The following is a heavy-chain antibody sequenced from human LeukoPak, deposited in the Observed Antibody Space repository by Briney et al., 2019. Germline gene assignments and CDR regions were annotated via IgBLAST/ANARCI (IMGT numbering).Heavy chain of an antibody. V-gene: IGHV4-61*02. CDR3: ARAFYGDYRD. J-gene: IGHJ4*02. Sequence: PSQTLSLTCTVSGGSISSGSYYWSWLRQPAGTGLEWIGRIYTSGSTNYNPSLKSRVTISVDTSKNQFSLKLSSVTAADTAVYYCARAFYGDYRDWGQGTLVTVSS. D-gene: IGHD4-17*01. CDR2: IYTSGST. CDR1: GGSISSGSYY.